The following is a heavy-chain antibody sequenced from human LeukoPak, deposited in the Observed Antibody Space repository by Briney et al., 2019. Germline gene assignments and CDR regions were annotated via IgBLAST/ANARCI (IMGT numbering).Heavy chain of an antibody. CDR2: ISGSGGST. Sequence: AGGSLRLSCAASGFIFSSYTMHWVRQAPGKELEWVSAISGSGGSTYYADSVKGRFTISRDNSKNTLYLQMNSLRAEDTAVYYCANLLVGYYDSSGYTDYWGQGTLVTVSS. CDR1: GFIFSSYT. V-gene: IGHV3-23*01. J-gene: IGHJ4*02. CDR3: ANLLVGYYDSSGYTDY. D-gene: IGHD3-22*01.